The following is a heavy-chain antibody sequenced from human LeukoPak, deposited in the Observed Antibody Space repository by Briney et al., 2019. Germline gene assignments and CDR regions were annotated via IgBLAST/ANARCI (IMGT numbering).Heavy chain of an antibody. J-gene: IGHJ4*02. CDR3: ARGGAYSDS. D-gene: IGHD2-21*01. CDR1: GGSISPRY. CDR2: IYFTGTT. Sequence: SETLSLTCTVSGGSISPRYWTWIRQPPGKGLEWIGYIYFTGTTNYNPSLKSRVTISVDTSKNQFSLELNSVTAADTAVYYCARGGAYSDSWGQGTLVTVSS. V-gene: IGHV4-59*11.